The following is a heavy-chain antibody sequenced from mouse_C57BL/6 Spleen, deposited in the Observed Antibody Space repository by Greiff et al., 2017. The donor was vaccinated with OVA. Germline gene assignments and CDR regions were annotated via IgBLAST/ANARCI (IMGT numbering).Heavy chain of an antibody. CDR2: ISDGGSYT. CDR1: GFTFSSYA. CDR3: AREGGYYFDY. V-gene: IGHV5-4*01. J-gene: IGHJ2*01. Sequence: DVQLQESGGGLVKPGGSLKLSCAASGFTFSSYAMSWVRQTPEKRLEWVATISDGGSYTYYPDNVKGRFTISRDNAKNNLYLQMSHLKSEDTAMYYCAREGGYYFDYWGQGTTLTVSS.